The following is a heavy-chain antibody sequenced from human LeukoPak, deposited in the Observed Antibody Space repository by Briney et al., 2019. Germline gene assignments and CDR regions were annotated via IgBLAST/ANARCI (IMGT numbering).Heavy chain of an antibody. Sequence: YTSGSTNYNPSLKSRVTISVDTSKNQFSLKLSSVTAADTAVYYCARDRSYGSRTNWFDPWGQGTLVTVSS. CDR2: YTSGST. J-gene: IGHJ5*02. CDR3: ARDRSYGSRTNWFDP. D-gene: IGHD5-18*01. V-gene: IGHV4-61*02.